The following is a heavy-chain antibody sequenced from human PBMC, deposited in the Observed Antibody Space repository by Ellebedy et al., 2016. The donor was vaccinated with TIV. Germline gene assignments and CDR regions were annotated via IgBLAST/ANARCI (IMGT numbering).Heavy chain of an antibody. CDR1: GFTFSSYS. J-gene: IGHJ6*02. CDR2: ISSSGSTV. D-gene: IGHD4-23*01. Sequence: GESLKISCAASGFTFSSYSMNWLRQAPGQGLEWVSYISSSGSTVYYADSVKGRFTISRDNAKNSLYLQMNSLRAEDTAMYYCARVTTVAYYYYYGMDVWGQGTTVTVSS. V-gene: IGHV3-48*04. CDR3: ARVTTVAYYYYYGMDV.